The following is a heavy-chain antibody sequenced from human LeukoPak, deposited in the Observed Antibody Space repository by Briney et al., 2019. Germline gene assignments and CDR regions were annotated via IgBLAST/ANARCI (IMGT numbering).Heavy chain of an antibody. CDR1: GFTFSSYG. J-gene: IGHJ4*02. V-gene: IGHV3-30*03. CDR3: ATVTVSPDY. Sequence: GRSLRLSCAASGFTFSSYGMHWVRQAPGKGLEWVAVISYDGSNKYYADSAKGRFTISRDNSKNTLYLQMNSLRAEDTAVYYCATVTVSPDYWGQGTLVTVSS. D-gene: IGHD1-14*01. CDR2: ISYDGSNK.